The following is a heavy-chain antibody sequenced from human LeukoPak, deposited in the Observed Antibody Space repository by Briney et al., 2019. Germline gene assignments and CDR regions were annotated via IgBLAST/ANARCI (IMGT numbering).Heavy chain of an antibody. Sequence: PGGSLRLSRAASGFTFSGSAMHWVRQASGKGLEWVGRIRSKANSYATAYAASVKGRFTIPRDDSKNTAYLQMNSLKTEDTAVYYCTSPTYYYDSFSGAFDIWGQGTMVTVSS. CDR1: GFTFSGSA. CDR3: TSPTYYYDSFSGAFDI. D-gene: IGHD3-22*01. J-gene: IGHJ3*02. CDR2: IRSKANSYAT. V-gene: IGHV3-73*01.